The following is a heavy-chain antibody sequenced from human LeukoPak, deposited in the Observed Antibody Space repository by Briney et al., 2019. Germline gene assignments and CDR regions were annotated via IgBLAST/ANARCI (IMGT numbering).Heavy chain of an antibody. J-gene: IGHJ6*02. CDR1: GGTFSSYA. CDR2: IIPILGIA. V-gene: IGHV1-69*04. CDR3: ARVAQKQLVGYYYGMDV. D-gene: IGHD6-13*01. Sequence: GSSVKVSCKASGGTFSSYAISWVRQAPGQGLEWMGRIIPILGIANYAQKFQGRVTITADKSMSTAYMELSSLRSEDTAVYYCARVAQKQLVGYYYGMDVWGQGTTVTVSS.